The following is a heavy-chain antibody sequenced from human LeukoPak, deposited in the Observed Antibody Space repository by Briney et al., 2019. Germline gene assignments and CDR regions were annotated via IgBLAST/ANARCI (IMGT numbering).Heavy chain of an antibody. D-gene: IGHD2-15*01. CDR2: ISSSGSTI. Sequence: GGSLRLSCAASGFTFSDYYMSWIRQAPGKGLEWVSYISSSGSTIYYADSVKGRFTISRDNAKNSLYLQMNSLRAEDTAVYYCARGKGYCSGGSCYLQYYYYGMDVWGQGTTVTVSS. CDR3: ARGKGYCSGGSCYLQYYYYGMDV. V-gene: IGHV3-11*01. J-gene: IGHJ6*02. CDR1: GFTFSDYY.